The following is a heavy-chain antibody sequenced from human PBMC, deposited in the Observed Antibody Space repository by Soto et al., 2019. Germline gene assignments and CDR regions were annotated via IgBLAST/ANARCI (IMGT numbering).Heavy chain of an antibody. V-gene: IGHV1-8*01. D-gene: IGHD2-21*01. CDR1: GYTFTSYD. CDR2: MNPKSGYT. J-gene: IGHJ6*02. Sequence: QVQLVQSGAEVKKPGASVKVSCKASGYTFTSYDINWVRQATGQGLEWIGWMNPKSGYTGYAEKFQGRVTMSRNTPTSTAYMELSSLRFEDTAVYYCARPAGDLDVWGQGTTVTVSS. CDR3: ARPAGDLDV.